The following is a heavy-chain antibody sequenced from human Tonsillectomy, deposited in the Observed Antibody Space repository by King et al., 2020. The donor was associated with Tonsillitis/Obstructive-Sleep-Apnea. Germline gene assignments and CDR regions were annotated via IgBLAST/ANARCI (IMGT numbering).Heavy chain of an antibody. V-gene: IGHV4-59*01. J-gene: IGHJ4*02. CDR2: IYYSGST. Sequence: QLQESGPGLVKRSETLSLTCTVSGVSITDYFWTWIRQPPGKGLEWIGIIYYSGSTNYNPSLKSRVTMSVDTSENQLSLDLTSVTPADTAVYYCARVPYSMVRGVTYYFDFWGKGTLVTVSS. CDR3: ARVPYSMVRGVTYYFDF. D-gene: IGHD3-10*01. CDR1: GVSITDYF.